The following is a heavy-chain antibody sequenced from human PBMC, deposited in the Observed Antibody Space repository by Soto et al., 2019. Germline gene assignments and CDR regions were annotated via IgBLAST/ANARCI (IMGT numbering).Heavy chain of an antibody. CDR3: TTDSGYQPRGGWFDP. CDR2: IKTKSDGGPT. Sequence: PGGSLRLSCAASGFPFSNAWMSWVRQAPGKGMEWVGRIKTKSDGGPTDYAAPAKGRFTISRDDSKNTLYLEMNGLKTEDTAVYYCTTDSGYQPRGGWFDPWGQGTLVTVSS. V-gene: IGHV3-15*01. J-gene: IGHJ5*02. CDR1: GFPFSNAW. D-gene: IGHD3-22*01.